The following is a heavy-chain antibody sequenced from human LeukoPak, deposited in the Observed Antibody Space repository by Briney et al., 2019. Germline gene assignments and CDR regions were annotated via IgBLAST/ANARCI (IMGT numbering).Heavy chain of an antibody. V-gene: IGHV4-31*03. Sequence: SETLSLTCTVSGVSVDSVGYYWSWIRRHPGKGLEWIGYIYYSGSTYYNPSLESRVTMSLDRSKNHFSLNLTSVTAADTGVFYCARQPPSSGYHYRFYFDSWGPGIQVTVSS. J-gene: IGHJ4*02. CDR1: GVSVDSVGYY. CDR2: IYYSGST. CDR3: ARQPPSSGYHYRFYFDS. D-gene: IGHD3-22*01.